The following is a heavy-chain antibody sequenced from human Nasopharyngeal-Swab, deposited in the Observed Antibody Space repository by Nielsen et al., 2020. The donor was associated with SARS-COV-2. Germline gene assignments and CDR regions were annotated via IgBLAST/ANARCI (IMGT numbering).Heavy chain of an antibody. CDR2: ISSSSTYI. J-gene: IGHJ4*02. V-gene: IGHV3-21*01. Sequence: GESLKISCAASGFTFSSHSMNWVRQAPGKGLEWVSSISSSSTYIYYADSVKDRFTISRDNAKSSLFLEMNSLRVEDTALYYCATDGYSFGYDRGYWGQGTLVIVSS. D-gene: IGHD4-11*01. CDR1: GFTFSSHS. CDR3: ATDGYSFGYDRGY.